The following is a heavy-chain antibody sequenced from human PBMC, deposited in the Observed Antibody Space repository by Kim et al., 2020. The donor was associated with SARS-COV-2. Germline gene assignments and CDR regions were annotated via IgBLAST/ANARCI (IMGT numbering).Heavy chain of an antibody. CDR2: ISYDGSNK. Sequence: GGSLRLSCAASGFTFRSYGMHWVRQAPGKGLEWVAVISYDGSNKYYADSVKGRFTISRDNSKNTLYLQMNSLRAEDTAVYYCAKDRLYYDILTGYTSFDYWGQGTLVTVSS. D-gene: IGHD3-9*01. V-gene: IGHV3-30*18. CDR1: GFTFRSYG. J-gene: IGHJ4*02. CDR3: AKDRLYYDILTGYTSFDY.